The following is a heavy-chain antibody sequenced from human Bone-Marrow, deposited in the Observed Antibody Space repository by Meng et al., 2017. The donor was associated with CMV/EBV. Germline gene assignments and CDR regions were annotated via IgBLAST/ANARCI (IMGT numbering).Heavy chain of an antibody. J-gene: IGHJ6*02. V-gene: IGHV3-48*04. CDR2: ISSSSRTK. D-gene: IGHD3-3*01. Sequence: GESLKISCAASGFSFSDYAMNWVRQAPGKGLEWVSYISSSSRTKYYADSVKGRFTISRDNAKNSLYLQMNNLRAEDTAVYYCARNRGSTMFGVVSEGDYYGMDVWGQGTTVTVSS. CDR3: ARNRGSTMFGVVSEGDYYGMDV. CDR1: GFSFSDYA.